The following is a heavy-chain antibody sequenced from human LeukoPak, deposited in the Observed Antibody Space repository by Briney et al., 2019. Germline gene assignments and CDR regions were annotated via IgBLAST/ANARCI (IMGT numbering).Heavy chain of an antibody. V-gene: IGHV4-39*01. D-gene: IGHD3-3*01. J-gene: IGHJ4*02. CDR3: ASRLRVLEWLSNDY. CDR1: GGSISSSSYY. CDR2: IYYSGST. Sequence: SETLSLTCTVSGGSISSSSYYCGWIRQPPGKGLEWIGSIYYSGSTYYNPSLKSRVTISVDTSKNQFSLKLSSVTAADTAVYYCASRLRVLEWLSNDYWGQGTLVTVSS.